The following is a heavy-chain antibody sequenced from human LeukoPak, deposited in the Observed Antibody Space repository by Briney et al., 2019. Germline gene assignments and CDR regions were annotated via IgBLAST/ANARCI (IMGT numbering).Heavy chain of an antibody. CDR3: ARGPYDSSGYYFQYFDY. D-gene: IGHD3-22*01. Sequence: GGSLRLSCAASGFTFSNYAMNWVRQAPGKGLEWVSSISGSSTDIYNADSVKGRFTISRDNAKNSLYLQMNSLRVEDTAVYYCARGPYDSSGYYFQYFDYWGQGTLVTVSS. CDR2: ISGSSTDI. V-gene: IGHV3-21*04. J-gene: IGHJ4*02. CDR1: GFTFSNYA.